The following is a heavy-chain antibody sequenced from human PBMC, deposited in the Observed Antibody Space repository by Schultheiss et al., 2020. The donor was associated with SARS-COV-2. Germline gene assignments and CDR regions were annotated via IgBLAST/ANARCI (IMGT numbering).Heavy chain of an antibody. J-gene: IGHJ4*02. V-gene: IGHV4-59*12. CDR2: IYYSGST. CDR1: GFTFSDYY. CDR3: ARDSQSSGWYEGFDY. Sequence: GSLRLSCAASGFTFSDYYMSWIRQHPGKGLEWIGYIYYSGSTNYNPSLKSRVTISVDTSKNQFSLKLSSVTAADTAVYYCARDSQSSGWYEGFDYWGQGTLVTVSS. D-gene: IGHD6-19*01.